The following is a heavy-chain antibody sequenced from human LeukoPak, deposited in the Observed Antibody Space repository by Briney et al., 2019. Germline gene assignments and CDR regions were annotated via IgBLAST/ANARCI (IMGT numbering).Heavy chain of an antibody. CDR3: ARVGGITIFFNWFDP. CDR1: GYTFTIYG. Sequence: ASVTLSCKASGYTFTIYGISWVRHAPGQGLEWMGWISAYNGNTNYAQKLQGRVTMTTDTSKSTAYMELRSLRADDTAVYYCARVGGITIFFNWFDPWGQGTLVTVSS. V-gene: IGHV1-18*01. D-gene: IGHD3-9*01. CDR2: ISAYNGNT. J-gene: IGHJ5*02.